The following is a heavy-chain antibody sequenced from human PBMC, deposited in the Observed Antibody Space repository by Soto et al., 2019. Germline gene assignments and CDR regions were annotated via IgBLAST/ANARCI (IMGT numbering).Heavy chain of an antibody. CDR2: ILYSAST. CDR3: ARERPDGSRLDP. V-gene: IGHV4-30-4*01. Sequence: QVQLQESGPGLVKPSQTLSLTCTVSGGSISSGDYYWSWIRQPPGKGLEWIGYILYSASTYYNTSLKSRVTMSVDTSKNQFSLKLSSVTAADRPVYYCARERPDGSRLDPWGQGTLVTVSS. CDR1: GGSISSGDYY. D-gene: IGHD6-13*01. J-gene: IGHJ5*02.